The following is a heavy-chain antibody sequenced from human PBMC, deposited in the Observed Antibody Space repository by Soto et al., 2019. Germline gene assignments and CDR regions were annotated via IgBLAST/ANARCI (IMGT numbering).Heavy chain of an antibody. D-gene: IGHD5-12*01. CDR3: ARDRRDGYNRAGWYFDL. CDR2: IYYSGST. CDR1: GGSISSGGYY. Sequence: QVQLQESGPGLVKPSQTLSLTCTVSGGSISSGGYYWSWIRQHPGKGLEWIGYIYYSGSTYYNPSLKSRVTISVDTSKNQFSLKLSSVTAADTAEYYCARDRRDGYNRAGWYFDLWGRGTLVTVSS. J-gene: IGHJ2*01. V-gene: IGHV4-31*03.